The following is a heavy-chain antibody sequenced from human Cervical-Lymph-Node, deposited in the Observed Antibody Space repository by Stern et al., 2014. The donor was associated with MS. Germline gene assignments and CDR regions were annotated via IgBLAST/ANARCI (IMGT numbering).Heavy chain of an antibody. CDR3: ARGRTNWFDP. Sequence: MQLVESGAEVKKPGASGKVSCKASGYTLTDSYMHWVRQAPGQGPEWMGWINPNSDGTKYAQKFQGRVTMTRDTSINTAYMELSSLTSDDTAVYYCARGRTNWFDPWGQGTLVTVSS. CDR2: INPNSDGT. CDR1: GYTLTDSY. D-gene: IGHD1-14*01. J-gene: IGHJ5*02. V-gene: IGHV1-2*02.